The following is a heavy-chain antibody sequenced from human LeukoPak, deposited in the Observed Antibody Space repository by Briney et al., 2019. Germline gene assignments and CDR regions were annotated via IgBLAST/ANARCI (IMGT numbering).Heavy chain of an antibody. D-gene: IGHD4-23*01. Sequence: SVKVSCKASGGTFSSYAISWVRQAPGQGLEWMGRIIPILGIANYAQKFQGRVTITADKSTSTAYMELSSLRSEDTAVYYCARERVGGNGLDFDYWGQGTLVTVSS. CDR3: ARERVGGNGLDFDY. CDR2: IIPILGIA. J-gene: IGHJ4*02. CDR1: GGTFSSYA. V-gene: IGHV1-69*04.